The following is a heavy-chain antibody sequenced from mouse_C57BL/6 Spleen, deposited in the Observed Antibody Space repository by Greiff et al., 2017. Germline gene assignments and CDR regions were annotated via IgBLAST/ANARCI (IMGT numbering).Heavy chain of an antibody. CDR3: LIIPVEYVDV. V-gene: IGHV1-39*01. Sequence: VQLQQSGPELVKPGASVKISCKASGYSFTDYNMNWVKQSNGKSLEWIGVINPNYGNNRYNQKVKGKATLTVDQYSSTAYMQLNSRSSEDSAVYYCLIIPVEYVDVWGTGTTVTVSS. CDR2: INPNYGNN. CDR1: GYSFTDYN. J-gene: IGHJ1*03. D-gene: IGHD1-1*01.